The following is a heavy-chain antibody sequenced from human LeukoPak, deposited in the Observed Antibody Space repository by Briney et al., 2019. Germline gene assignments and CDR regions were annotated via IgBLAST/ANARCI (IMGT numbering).Heavy chain of an antibody. Sequence: PSQTLSLTCTVSGGSISSGGYYWSWIRQHPGKGLEWIGYIYYSGSTYYNPSLKSRVTISVDTSKNQFSLKLSSVTAADTSVCCCASDFVDCSGGSWSSLGFDYWAQGNLVTVSS. J-gene: IGHJ4*02. D-gene: IGHD2-15*01. CDR3: ASDFVDCSGGSWSSLGFDY. V-gene: IGHV4-31*03. CDR1: GGSISSGGYY. CDR2: IYYSGST.